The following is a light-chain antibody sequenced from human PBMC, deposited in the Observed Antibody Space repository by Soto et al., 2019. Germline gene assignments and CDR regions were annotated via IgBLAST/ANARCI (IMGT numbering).Light chain of an antibody. J-gene: IGKJ1*01. CDR1: QSVSRY. V-gene: IGKV3-11*01. Sequence: EVLLTQSPATLSLSPGERATLSCRASQSVSRYLAWYQQKPGQAPRLLIYDTSNRATGIPARFSGSGSGTDFTLTISSLEPEAGSVCYCQQRSNWPPWTFGQGTQVEIK. CDR2: DTS. CDR3: QQRSNWPPWT.